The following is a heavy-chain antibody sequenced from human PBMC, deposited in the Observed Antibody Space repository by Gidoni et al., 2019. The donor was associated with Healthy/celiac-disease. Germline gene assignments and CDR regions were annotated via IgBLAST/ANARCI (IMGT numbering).Heavy chain of an antibody. CDR1: GFTFSIYG. Sequence: QVQLVESGGGVVQPGRSLRLSCAASGFTFSIYGMHWVRQAPGKGLELVEVRSYDGSNKYYADSVKGRFTISRDNYKNTLYLQMNSLRAEDTAVYYCAKDSRLGELSWNTFDYWGQGTLVTVSS. J-gene: IGHJ4*02. D-gene: IGHD3-16*02. CDR3: AKDSRLGELSWNTFDY. CDR2: RSYDGSNK. V-gene: IGHV3-30*18.